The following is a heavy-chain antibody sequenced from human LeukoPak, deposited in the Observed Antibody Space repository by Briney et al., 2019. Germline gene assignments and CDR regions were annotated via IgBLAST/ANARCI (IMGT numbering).Heavy chain of an antibody. J-gene: IGHJ4*02. V-gene: IGHV1-18*01. CDR1: GYTFTSHG. CDR3: ARDPGTTVTNFADPPDY. CDR2: ITVNNGYT. Sequence: ASVKVSCKAAGYTFTSHGFIWLRQAPGQGLEWMGWITVNNGYTKYAQELQGRVTMTTDTSTSTAYMELRSLRSDDTAVYYCARDPGTTVTNFADPPDYWGQGTLVTVSS. D-gene: IGHD4-17*01.